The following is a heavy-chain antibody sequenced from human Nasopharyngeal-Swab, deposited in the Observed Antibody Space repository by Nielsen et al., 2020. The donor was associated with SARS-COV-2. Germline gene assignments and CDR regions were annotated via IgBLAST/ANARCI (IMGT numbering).Heavy chain of an antibody. V-gene: IGHV1-3*01. CDR1: GYTLTELS. CDR3: ARGGRITIFGVAIPERARFDP. D-gene: IGHD3-3*01. J-gene: IGHJ5*02. Sequence: ASVKVSCKVSGYTLTELSMHWVRQAPGHGLEWMGWINAGNGNTKYSQKFQGRVTITRDTSASTAYMELSSLRSEDTAVYYCARGGRITIFGVAIPERARFDPWGQGTLVTVSS. CDR2: INAGNGNT.